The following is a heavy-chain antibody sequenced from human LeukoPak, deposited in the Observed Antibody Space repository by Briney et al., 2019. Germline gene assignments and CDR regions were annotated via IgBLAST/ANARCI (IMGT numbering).Heavy chain of an antibody. J-gene: IGHJ6*02. D-gene: IGHD3-10*01. V-gene: IGHV3-9*01. CDR3: AKDIELPLYYGMDV. CDR1: GFTFDDYA. CDR2: ISWNSGSI. Sequence: PGGSLRLSCAASGFTFDDYAMHWVRQAPGKGLEWVSGISWNSGSIGYADSVKGRFTISRDNAKNSLYLQMNSLRAEDTALYYCAKDIELPLYYGMDVWGQGTTVTVSS.